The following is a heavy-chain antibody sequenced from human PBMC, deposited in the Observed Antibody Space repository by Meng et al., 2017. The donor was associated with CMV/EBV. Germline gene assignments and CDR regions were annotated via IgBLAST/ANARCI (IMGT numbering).Heavy chain of an antibody. Sequence: FKVSGPRRGKPTQTLRLTCTFAGFSISTIGVGVGWIRQPPGKALEWLALIYWDDDKRYSTSLKSRLTITKDTSKNQVVLTMTNMDPVDTATYYCAHHADIAAAGSYYYWGQGTLVTVSS. CDR1: GFSISTIGVG. V-gene: IGHV2-5*02. D-gene: IGHD6-13*01. J-gene: IGHJ4*02. CDR3: AHHADIAAAGSYYY. CDR2: IYWDDDK.